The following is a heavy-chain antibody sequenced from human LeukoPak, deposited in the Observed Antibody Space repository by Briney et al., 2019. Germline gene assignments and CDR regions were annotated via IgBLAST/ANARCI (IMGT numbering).Heavy chain of an antibody. D-gene: IGHD5-24*01. CDR2: IIPIFGTA. CDR3: ARGRRDGYNAAFEY. Sequence: SVKVCCKASGGTFSSYAISWVRQAPGQGLEWMGGIIPIFGTANYAQKFQGRVTITTDESTSTAYMELSSLRSEDTAVYYCARGRRDGYNAAFEYWGQGTLVTVSS. V-gene: IGHV1-69*05. J-gene: IGHJ4*02. CDR1: GGTFSSYA.